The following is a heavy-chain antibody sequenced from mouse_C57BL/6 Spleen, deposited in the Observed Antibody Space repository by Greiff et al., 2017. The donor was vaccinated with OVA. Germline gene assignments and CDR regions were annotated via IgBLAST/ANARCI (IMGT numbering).Heavy chain of an antibody. V-gene: IGHV1-82*01. D-gene: IGHD3-2*02. CDR3: ARTLDSSGYRYFDY. CDR2: IYPGDGDT. J-gene: IGHJ2*01. CDR1: GYAFSSSW. Sequence: VMLVESGPELVKPGASVRISCKASGYAFSSSWMNWVKQRPGKGLEWIGRIYPGDGDTNYNGKFKGKATLTADKSSSTAYMQLSSLTSEDSAVYFCARTLDSSGYRYFDYWGQGTTLTVSS.